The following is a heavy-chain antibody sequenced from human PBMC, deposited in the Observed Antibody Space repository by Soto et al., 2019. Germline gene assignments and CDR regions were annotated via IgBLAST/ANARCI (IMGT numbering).Heavy chain of an antibody. J-gene: IGHJ5*02. Sequence: ASVQVSCKASGYTFTSYGISWVRQAPGQGLEWMGWISAYNGNTNYAQKLQGRVTMTTDTSTSTAYMELRSLRSDDTAVYYCARVAVVRGVILTPYNWFDPWGQGTLVTVSS. V-gene: IGHV1-18*01. CDR3: ARVAVVRGVILTPYNWFDP. CDR2: ISAYNGNT. CDR1: GYTFTSYG. D-gene: IGHD3-10*01.